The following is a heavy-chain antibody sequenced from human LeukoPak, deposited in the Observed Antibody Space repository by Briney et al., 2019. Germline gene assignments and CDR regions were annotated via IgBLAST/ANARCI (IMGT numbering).Heavy chain of an antibody. CDR1: GDSISTYY. CDR3: AREEQSVGPYFDY. J-gene: IGHJ4*02. D-gene: IGHD3-10*01. V-gene: IGHV4-59*01. CDR2: IFYNGNT. Sequence: SETLSLTCTVSGDSISTYYWSWIRQPPGKGLEWIGYIFYNGNTNYNLSLKSRVTMSMDTSKDQFSLRLNSVTAADTALYFCAREEQSVGPYFDYWGQGILVTVSS.